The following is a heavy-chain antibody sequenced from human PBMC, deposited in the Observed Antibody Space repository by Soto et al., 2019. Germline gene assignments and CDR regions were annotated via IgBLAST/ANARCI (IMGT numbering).Heavy chain of an antibody. CDR3: AREGCTSASCYSYIRAFDV. V-gene: IGHV3-48*01. CDR2: ISGTGSTT. CDR1: GFTFKTYG. Sequence: DEHLVQSGGGLGQQGGSLRLSCAGSGFTFKTYGMNWVRRAPGKGLEWIAFISGTGSTTDYADSVQGRFIVSRDNSNNSLHLQVNSLRSDDTAVYYCAREGCTSASCYSYIRAFDVWGQGTDVSVSS. J-gene: IGHJ3*01. D-gene: IGHD2-21*02.